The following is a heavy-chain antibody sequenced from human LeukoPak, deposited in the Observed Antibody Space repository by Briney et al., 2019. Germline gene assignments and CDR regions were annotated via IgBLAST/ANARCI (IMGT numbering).Heavy chain of an antibody. J-gene: IGHJ4*02. V-gene: IGHV3-48*02. CDR3: ARDSAPITMVVEVPAGFDY. CDR1: GFTFRTSS. D-gene: IGHD3-22*01. CDR2: INSRSDTI. Sequence: GGFLRLSCEASGFTFRTSSMNWVRQAPGRGLEWVSYINSRSDTIYYADSVKGRFTISRDNAKNSLYLQMNSLRDDDTAMYYCARDSAPITMVVEVPAGFDYWGQGTQVTVSS.